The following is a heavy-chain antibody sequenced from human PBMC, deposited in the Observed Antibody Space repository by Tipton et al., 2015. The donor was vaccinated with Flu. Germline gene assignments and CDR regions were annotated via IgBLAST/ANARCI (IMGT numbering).Heavy chain of an antibody. J-gene: IGHJ6*02. D-gene: IGHD3-10*01. Sequence: GLVKPSGTLSLTCSVSGAAMYSYYWTWIRQSPRKGLEWIGYIFYSGSTNYNPSLKSRVTISLDTSKNQVSLKLNSVTAADTAVYYCARVPLWFGELPSYGMDVWGQGTTVTVSS. CDR3: ARVPLWFGELPSYGMDV. CDR2: IFYSGST. CDR1: GAAMYSYY. V-gene: IGHV4-59*01.